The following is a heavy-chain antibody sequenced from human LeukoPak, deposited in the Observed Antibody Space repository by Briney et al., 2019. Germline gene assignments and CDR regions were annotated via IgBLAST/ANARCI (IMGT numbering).Heavy chain of an antibody. CDR1: GYTFTCYG. J-gene: IGHJ4*02. D-gene: IGHD6-13*01. CDR2: ISAYNGNT. CDR3: ASSWYSSSWFDY. V-gene: IGHV1-18*01. Sequence: GASVKVSCKASGYTFTCYGISWVRQSPGQGLEWMGWISAYNGNTNYAQKLQGRVTMTTDTSTSTAYMELRSLRSDDTAVYYCASSWYSSSWFDYWGQGTLVTVSS.